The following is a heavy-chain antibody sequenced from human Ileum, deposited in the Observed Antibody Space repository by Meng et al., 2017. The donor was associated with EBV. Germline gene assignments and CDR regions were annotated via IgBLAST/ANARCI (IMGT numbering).Heavy chain of an antibody. CDR2: VNTGNGKT. V-gene: IGHV1-3*04. D-gene: IGHD1-14*01. Sequence: VQIVQSGAEMKKPGAIVEVSCKASGYTFTSYAMNWVRQASGQRLEWMGWVNTGNGKTEYSQNFQGRVTITRDTSANTAYMELSSLRSEDTAVYYCASRPENDVGPFDYWGQGTLVTVSS. J-gene: IGHJ4*02. CDR3: ASRPENDVGPFDY. CDR1: GYTFTSYA.